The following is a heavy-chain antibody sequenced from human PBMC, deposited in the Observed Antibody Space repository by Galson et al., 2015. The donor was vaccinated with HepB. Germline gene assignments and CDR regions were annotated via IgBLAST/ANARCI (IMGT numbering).Heavy chain of an antibody. CDR1: GFTFGDYA. CDR2: IRSKAYGGTT. Sequence: SLRLSCAGSGFTFGDYAMNWFRQAPGKGLEWVGSIRSKAYGGTTEYAASVRGRFSISRDDSKSIAYLQMDSLKTEDTAVYYCSRALYSASWYHLLGGYWGQGTLVTVSS. J-gene: IGHJ4*02. D-gene: IGHD6-13*01. CDR3: SRALYSASWYHLLGGY. V-gene: IGHV3-49*03.